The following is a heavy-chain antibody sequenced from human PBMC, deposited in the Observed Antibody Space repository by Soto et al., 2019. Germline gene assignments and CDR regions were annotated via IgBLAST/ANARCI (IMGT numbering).Heavy chain of an antibody. CDR3: VKVSTFYDILTGYYSTNFFDP. J-gene: IGHJ5*02. V-gene: IGHV3-64D*06. Sequence: GGSLRLSCSASGLTFSEYSMHWVRQAPGKGLQYVSTTSSDGDITYYADSVKGRFTISRDNSKNTLYLQMNSLRPEDTAVYYCVKVSTFYDILTGYYSTNFFDPWGQGTLVTVSS. CDR1: GLTFSEYS. CDR2: TSSDGDIT. D-gene: IGHD3-9*01.